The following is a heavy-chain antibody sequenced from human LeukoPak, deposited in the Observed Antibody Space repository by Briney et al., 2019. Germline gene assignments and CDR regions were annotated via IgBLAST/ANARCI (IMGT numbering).Heavy chain of an antibody. Sequence: ASEKVSCKASGYTFTRYAMNWVRQAPGQGLEWMGWINTNTGNPTYAQGFTGRFVFSLDTSVSTAYLQISSLKAEDTAVYYCARGYSSGWRSYYFDYWGQGTLVTVSS. CDR1: GYTFTRYA. CDR3: ARGYSSGWRSYYFDY. V-gene: IGHV7-4-1*02. J-gene: IGHJ4*02. CDR2: INTNTGNP. D-gene: IGHD6-19*01.